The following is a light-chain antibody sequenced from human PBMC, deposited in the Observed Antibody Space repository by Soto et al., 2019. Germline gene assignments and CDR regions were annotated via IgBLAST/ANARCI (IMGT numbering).Light chain of an antibody. J-gene: IGLJ1*01. CDR1: SSDVGGYNY. Sequence: QSVLTQPASGTGFPGQSITISCTSTSSDVGGYNYVSWYQHHPGKAPKLLIYDVSNRPSGVSNRFSGSKSDNTASLTISGLQPEDEADYYCSSYTTSNTRQIVFGTGTKVTVL. CDR3: SSYTTSNTRQIV. CDR2: DVS. V-gene: IGLV2-14*03.